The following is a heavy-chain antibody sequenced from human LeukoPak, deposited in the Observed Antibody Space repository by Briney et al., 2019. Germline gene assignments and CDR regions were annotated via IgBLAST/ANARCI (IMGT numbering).Heavy chain of an antibody. Sequence: SETLSLTCTVSGGSISSYYWSWIRQPPGKGLDWIGYISYSGSTKYKPSLKSRVTTSLDTSKNQFSLKLSSVTAADTAVYYCAILAAAGTSIVWGQGTMVTVSS. D-gene: IGHD6-13*01. V-gene: IGHV4-59*08. CDR1: GGSISSYY. CDR2: ISYSGST. CDR3: AILAAAGTSIV. J-gene: IGHJ3*01.